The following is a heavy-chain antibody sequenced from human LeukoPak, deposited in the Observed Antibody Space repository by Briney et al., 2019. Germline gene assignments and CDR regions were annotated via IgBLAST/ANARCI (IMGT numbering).Heavy chain of an antibody. Sequence: ASVKVSCKASGGTFSSYAISWVRQAPGQGLEWMGWISAYNGNTNYAQKLQGRVTMTTDTSTSTAYMGLRSLRSDDTAVYYCARAAGYCSSTSCYTWDYWGQGTLVTVSS. J-gene: IGHJ4*02. CDR1: GGTFSSYA. D-gene: IGHD2-2*02. CDR3: ARAAGYCSSTSCYTWDY. V-gene: IGHV1-18*01. CDR2: ISAYNGNT.